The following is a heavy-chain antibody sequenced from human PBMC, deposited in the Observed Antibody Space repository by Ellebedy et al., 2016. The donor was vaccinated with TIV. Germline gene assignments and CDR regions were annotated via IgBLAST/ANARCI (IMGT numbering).Heavy chain of an antibody. CDR2: IYYSGST. CDR1: GGSISSYY. V-gene: IGHV4-59*01. CDR3: ARGEVTLYYYGMDV. Sequence: MPGGSLRLSCTVSGGSISSYYWSWIRQPPGKGLEWIGYIYYSGSTNYNPSLNSRVTISVDTSKNQFSLKLSSVTAADTAVYYCARGEVTLYYYGMDVWGQGTTVTVSS. J-gene: IGHJ6*02.